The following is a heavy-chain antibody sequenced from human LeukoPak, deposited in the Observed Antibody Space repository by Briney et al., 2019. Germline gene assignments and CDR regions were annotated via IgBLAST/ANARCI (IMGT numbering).Heavy chain of an antibody. CDR3: ARDNRDIVVVPAVPNWFDP. V-gene: IGHV1-18*01. CDR1: GYTFTSYG. D-gene: IGHD2-2*01. CDR2: ISAFNGNT. Sequence: ASVKVSCKASGYTFTSYGISWVRRSPGQGLEWMGWISAFNGNTNYAQKLQGRVTMTTDTSTSTAYMELRSLRSDDTAVYYCARDNRDIVVVPAVPNWFDPWGQGTLVTVSS. J-gene: IGHJ5*02.